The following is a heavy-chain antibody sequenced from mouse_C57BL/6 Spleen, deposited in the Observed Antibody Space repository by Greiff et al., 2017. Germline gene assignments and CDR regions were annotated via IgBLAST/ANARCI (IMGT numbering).Heavy chain of an antibody. CDR1: GFSLTSYG. J-gene: IGHJ2*01. Sequence: VKLVESGPGLVQPSQSLSITCTVSGFSLTSYGVHWVRQSPGKGLEWLGVIWRGGSTDYNAAFMSRLSITKDNSKSQVFFKMNSLQADDTAIYYCAKNHGSSKVHFDYWGQGTTLTGSS. D-gene: IGHD1-1*01. CDR2: IWRGGST. CDR3: AKNHGSSKVHFDY. V-gene: IGHV2-5*01.